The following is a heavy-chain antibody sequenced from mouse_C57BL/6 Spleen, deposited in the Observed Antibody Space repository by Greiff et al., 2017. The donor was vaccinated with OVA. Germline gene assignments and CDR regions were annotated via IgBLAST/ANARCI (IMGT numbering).Heavy chain of an antibody. J-gene: IGHJ4*01. V-gene: IGHV1-15*01. CDR1: GYTFTDYE. CDR3: TRRGVYYYGSKDYAMDY. CDR2: IDPETGGT. D-gene: IGHD1-1*01. Sequence: VQLQQSGAELVRPGASVTLSCKASGYTFTDYEMHWVKQTPVHGLEWIGAIDPETGGTAYNQKFKGKAILTADKSSSTAYMELRSLTSEDSAVYYCTRRGVYYYGSKDYAMDYWGQGTSVTVSS.